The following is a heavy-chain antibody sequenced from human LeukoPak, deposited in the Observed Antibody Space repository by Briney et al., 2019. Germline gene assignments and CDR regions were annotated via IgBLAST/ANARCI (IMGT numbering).Heavy chain of an antibody. D-gene: IGHD3-16*02. CDR3: GYTNNFYH. CDR1: GFTFSFYS. Sequence: GGSLRLSCAASGFTFSFYSMNWVRQAPGQGLEWVANIKHDGREKYYVDSVKGRFTISRDDAQNSLSLHMNTVRAEDTAVYYCGYTNNFYHWGQGALVVVSA. V-gene: IGHV3-7*01. J-gene: IGHJ4*02. CDR2: IKHDGREK.